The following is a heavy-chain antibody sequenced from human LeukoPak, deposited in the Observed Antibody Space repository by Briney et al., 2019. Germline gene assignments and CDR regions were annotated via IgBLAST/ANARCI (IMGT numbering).Heavy chain of an antibody. Sequence: GGSLRLSCAASGFSFSGSYMSWIRQAPGNGPEWVANIKEDESEKNYVDSVKGRFTISRDSAKNSLYLQMNSLRAEDTAVYYCARVGSGSSYRPFDYWGQGTLVTVSS. CDR3: ARVGSGSSYRPFDY. CDR1: GFSFSGSY. CDR2: IKEDESEK. D-gene: IGHD3-10*01. J-gene: IGHJ4*02. V-gene: IGHV3-7*01.